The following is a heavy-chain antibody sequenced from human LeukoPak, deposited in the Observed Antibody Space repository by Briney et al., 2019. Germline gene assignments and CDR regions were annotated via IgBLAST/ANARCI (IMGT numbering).Heavy chain of an antibody. Sequence: GGCLRLSCAASGFTFDDYAMHCVREAPGRGVWRGSGICWNRGGIGYADSVKGRFTISRDNAKNSLYLQMNSLRAEDTALYYCAKDSMPYYYDSSGYSENWFDPWGQGTLVTVSS. D-gene: IGHD3-22*01. CDR2: ICWNRGGI. V-gene: IGHV3-9*01. J-gene: IGHJ5*02. CDR3: AKDSMPYYYDSSGYSENWFDP. CDR1: GFTFDDYA.